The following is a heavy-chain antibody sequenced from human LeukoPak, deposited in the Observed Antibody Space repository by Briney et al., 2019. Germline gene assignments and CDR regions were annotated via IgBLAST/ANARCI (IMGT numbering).Heavy chain of an antibody. CDR2: IYTSGST. Sequence: SQTLSLTCTVSGGSISSGSYYWSWIRQPAGKGLEWIGRIYTSGSTNYNPSLKSRVTISVDTSKNQFSLKLSSVTAADTAVYYCARASPYCSGGSCYSLGWLYDYWGQGTLVTVSS. CDR3: ARASPYCSGGSCYSLGWLYDY. J-gene: IGHJ4*02. D-gene: IGHD2-15*01. V-gene: IGHV4-61*02. CDR1: GGSISSGSYY.